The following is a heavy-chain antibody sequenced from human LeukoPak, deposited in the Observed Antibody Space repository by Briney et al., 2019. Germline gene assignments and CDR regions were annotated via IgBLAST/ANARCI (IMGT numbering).Heavy chain of an antibody. Sequence: SETLSLTCTVSGGSISSSSYYWGWIRQPPGKGLEWIGYIHYSGSTNCNPSLRSRVTISLDTSKKQFSLKLSSVTAADTAVYYCAASLYDSSGYYPDYFDYWGQGTLATVSS. CDR2: IHYSGST. J-gene: IGHJ4*02. CDR1: GGSISSSSYY. V-gene: IGHV4-61*05. D-gene: IGHD3-22*01. CDR3: AASLYDSSGYYPDYFDY.